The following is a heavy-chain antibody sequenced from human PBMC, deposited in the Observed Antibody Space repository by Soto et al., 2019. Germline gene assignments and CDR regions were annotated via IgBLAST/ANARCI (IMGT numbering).Heavy chain of an antibody. CDR2: IYYNGNT. J-gene: IGHJ4*02. V-gene: IGHV4-61*01. CDR3: ARDLRRSGSYYNFDY. Sequence: PSETLSLTCTVSGGSVSSGSYYWSWIRQPPGKGLEWIGYIYYNGNTNYNPSLKSRVTISVDTSKSQFSLKLSSVTAADTAVYYCARDLRRSGSYYNFDYWGQGTQVTVSS. D-gene: IGHD3-10*01. CDR1: GGSVSSGSYY.